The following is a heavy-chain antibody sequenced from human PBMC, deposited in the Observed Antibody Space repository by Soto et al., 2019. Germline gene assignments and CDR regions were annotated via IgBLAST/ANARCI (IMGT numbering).Heavy chain of an antibody. CDR1: GFTFNTYW. V-gene: IGHV3-7*01. CDR3: ARDGPWAFDV. Sequence: EVQLVESGGGLVQPGGSLRLSCGASGFTFNTYWMSWVRQAPGKGPEWVTNIKPDGSEKNYVGSVKGRFTISRDNAKNLLSLQMNSLRVEDAALYYCARDGPWAFDVWGQGTLVTVSS. J-gene: IGHJ3*01. CDR2: IKPDGSEK.